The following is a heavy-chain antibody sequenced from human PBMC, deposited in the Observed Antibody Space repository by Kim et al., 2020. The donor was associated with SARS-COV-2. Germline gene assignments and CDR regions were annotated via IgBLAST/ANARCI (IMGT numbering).Heavy chain of an antibody. CDR3: AKAPSSSSWGADY. CDR1: GFTFDDYA. J-gene: IGHJ4*02. CDR2: ISWNSGSI. V-gene: IGHV3-9*01. D-gene: IGHD6-6*01. Sequence: GGSLRLSCAASGFTFDDYAMHWVRQAPGKGLEWVSGISWNSGSIGYADSVKGRFTISRDNAKNSLYLQMNSLRAEDTALYYCAKAPSSSSWGADYCGQGT.